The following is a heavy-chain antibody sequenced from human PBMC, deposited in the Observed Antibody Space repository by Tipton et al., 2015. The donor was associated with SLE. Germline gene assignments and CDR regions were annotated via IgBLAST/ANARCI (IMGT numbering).Heavy chain of an antibody. Sequence: LRLSCTVSGGSISSSSYYWGWIRQPPGKGLEWIGSIYYSGSTYYNPSLKSRVTISVDTSKNQFSLKLSSVTAADTAVYYCARARGSYGPDAFDIWGQGTMVTVSS. D-gene: IGHD5-18*01. V-gene: IGHV4-39*07. J-gene: IGHJ3*02. CDR1: GGSISSSSYY. CDR3: ARARGSYGPDAFDI. CDR2: IYYSGST.